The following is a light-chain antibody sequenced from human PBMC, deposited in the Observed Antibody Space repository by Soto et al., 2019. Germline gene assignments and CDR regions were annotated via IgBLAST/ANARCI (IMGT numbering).Light chain of an antibody. V-gene: IGKV3-20*01. J-gene: IGKJ3*01. CDR3: QQYGSSPFT. Sequence: EIVLTQSPGTLSLSPGERDTLSCRASQSVSSSYLAWYQQKPGQAPRLLIYGASSRATGIPGRFSGSGSGTDFTLTISRLEPEDFAVYYCQQYGSSPFTFGRGTKVDIK. CDR1: QSVSSSY. CDR2: GAS.